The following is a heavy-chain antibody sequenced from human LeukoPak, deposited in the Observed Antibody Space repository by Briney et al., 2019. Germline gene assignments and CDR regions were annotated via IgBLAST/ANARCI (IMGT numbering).Heavy chain of an antibody. CDR1: GGSISSYY. CDR2: IYTSGST. V-gene: IGHV4-4*07. Sequence: PSETLSLTCTVPGGSISSYYWSWIRQPAGKGLEWIGRIYTSGSTNYNPSLKSRVTMSVDTSKNQFSLKLSSVTAADTAVYYCARGSHEAITLGYYYYYMDVWGKGTTVTISS. D-gene: IGHD1-14*01. CDR3: ARGSHEAITLGYYYYYMDV. J-gene: IGHJ6*03.